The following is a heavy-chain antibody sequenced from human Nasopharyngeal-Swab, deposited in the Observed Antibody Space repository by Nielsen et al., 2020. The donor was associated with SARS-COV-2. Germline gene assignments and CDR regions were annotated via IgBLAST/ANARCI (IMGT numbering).Heavy chain of an antibody. V-gene: IGHV4-34*01. CDR3: ARGRPWGYVWGTYRNDAFDI. Sequence: SETLSLTCAVYGGSFSVYYWSWIRQPPGKGLEWIGEINHSGSTNYNPSLKSRVTISVDTSKNQVSLKLSSATAADTAVYYCARGRPWGYVWGTYRNDAFDIWGQGTMVTVSS. J-gene: IGHJ3*02. D-gene: IGHD3-16*02. CDR2: INHSGST. CDR1: GGSFSVYY.